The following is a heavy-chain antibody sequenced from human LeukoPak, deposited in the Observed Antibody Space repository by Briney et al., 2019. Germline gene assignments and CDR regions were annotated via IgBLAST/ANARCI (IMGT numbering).Heavy chain of an antibody. V-gene: IGHV3-74*01. D-gene: IGHD1-1*01. CDR1: GFSFSDKW. CDR2: INPDGSVT. J-gene: IGHJ4*02. CDR3: ARDFLLESPGDDFDF. Sequence: GGSLRLSCAACGFSFSDKWMHWVRQVPGKGLMWVARINPDGSVTSCADSVKGRLTISRDNSKSSRYLEMNNLRVEDTALYYCARDFLLESPGDDFDFWGQGALVTVSS.